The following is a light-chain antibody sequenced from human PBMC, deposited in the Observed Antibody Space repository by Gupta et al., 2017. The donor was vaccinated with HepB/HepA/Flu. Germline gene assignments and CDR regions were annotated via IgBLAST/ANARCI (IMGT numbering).Light chain of an antibody. J-gene: IGLJ2*01. CDR2: EIN. V-gene: IGLV2-8*01. Sequence: QSALTQPPSASGSPGQSVTISCTGTSSDVGGYNYVSWYQPHPGKVPKLMIYEINKRPSGVPDRFSGSKSDNAASLTVSGLQAEDEADYYCSSYAGSNNLVFGGGTKLTVL. CDR1: SSDVGGYNY. CDR3: SSYAGSNNLV.